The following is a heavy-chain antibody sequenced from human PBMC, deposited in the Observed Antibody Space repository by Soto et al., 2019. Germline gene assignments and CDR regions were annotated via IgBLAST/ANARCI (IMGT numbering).Heavy chain of an antibody. CDR1: GFTFISYG. CDR2: ISYDGSNK. D-gene: IGHD5-12*01. V-gene: IGHV3-30*18. J-gene: IGHJ4*02. Sequence: HPGGSLRLSCAASGFTFISYGMHWVRQAPGKGLEWVAVISYDGSNKYYADSVKGRFTISRDNSKNTLYLQMNSLRAEDTAVYYCAKDLRWLRRGGYYFDYWGQGTLVTVSS. CDR3: AKDLRWLRRGGYYFDY.